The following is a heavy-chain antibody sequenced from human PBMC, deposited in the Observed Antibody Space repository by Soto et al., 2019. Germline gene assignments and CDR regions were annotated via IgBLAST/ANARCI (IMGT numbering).Heavy chain of an antibody. V-gene: IGHV3-23*01. CDR1: GFTFSSYA. Sequence: GGSLRLSCAASGFTFSSYAMSWVRQAPGKGLEWVSAISGSGGSTYYADSVKGRSTISRDNSKNTLYLQMNSLRAEDTAVYYCAKDLKGSTSCYDYWGQGTLVTVSS. D-gene: IGHD2-2*01. CDR3: AKDLKGSTSCYDY. CDR2: ISGSGGST. J-gene: IGHJ4*02.